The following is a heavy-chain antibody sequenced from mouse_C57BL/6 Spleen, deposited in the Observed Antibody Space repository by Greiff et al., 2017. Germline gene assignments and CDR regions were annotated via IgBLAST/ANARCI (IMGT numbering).Heavy chain of an antibody. CDR1: GFNIKDDY. Sequence: VQLQQSGAELVRPGASVKLSCTASGFNIKDDYMHWVKQRPEQGLEWIGWIDPENGDSEYASKFQGKATITADTSSNTAYLQLSSLTSEDAAVYYCTPHYYGSRGYYARDYWGQGTSVTVSS. D-gene: IGHD1-1*01. CDR2: IDPENGDS. J-gene: IGHJ4*01. CDR3: TPHYYGSRGYYARDY. V-gene: IGHV14-4*01.